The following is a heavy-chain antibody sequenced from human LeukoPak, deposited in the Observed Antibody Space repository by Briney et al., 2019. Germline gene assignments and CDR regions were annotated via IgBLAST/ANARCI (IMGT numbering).Heavy chain of an antibody. D-gene: IGHD3-3*01. CDR3: ARSEAFGYYGMDV. CDR2: INHSGST. J-gene: IGHJ6*02. Sequence: ASETLSLTCAVYGGSSSGYYWSWIRQPPGKGLEWIGEINHSGSTNYNPSLKSRVTISVDTSKNQFSLKLSSVTAADTAVYYCARSEAFGYYGMDVWGQGTTVTVSS. CDR1: GGSSSGYY. V-gene: IGHV4-34*01.